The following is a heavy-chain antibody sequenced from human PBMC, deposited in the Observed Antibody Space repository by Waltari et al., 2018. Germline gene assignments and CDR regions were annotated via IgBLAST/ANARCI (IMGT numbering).Heavy chain of an antibody. CDR2: IKQDGRES. CDR1: GFIFNTYW. J-gene: IGHJ4*02. V-gene: IGHV3-7*03. CDR3: APGGREGGGY. Sequence: EVQLVESGGGLVHPGGSLRLSCAASGFIFNTYWMSWVRQAPGKGVGWVAKIKQDGRESFYVDSVKGLFTNSRESPKHSVYLEVNRVRAEETAVYYGAPGGREGGGYWGPGTLVTVSS. D-gene: IGHD1-26*01.